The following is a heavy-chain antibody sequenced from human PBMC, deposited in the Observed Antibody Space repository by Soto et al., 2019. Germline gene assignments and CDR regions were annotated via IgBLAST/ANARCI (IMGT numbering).Heavy chain of an antibody. CDR2: IYPGDSDT. J-gene: IGHJ6*02. V-gene: IGHV5-51*01. Sequence: GESLKISCKGAGYSFTSYWIGWVRQLPGKGLEWMGIIYPGDSDTRYSPSFQGQVTISADKSISTAYLQWSSLKAADTAMYYCARPGRLGSGRYYYYGMDVWGQGTTVTVSS. CDR1: GYSFTSYW. D-gene: IGHD3-10*01. CDR3: ARPGRLGSGRYYYYGMDV.